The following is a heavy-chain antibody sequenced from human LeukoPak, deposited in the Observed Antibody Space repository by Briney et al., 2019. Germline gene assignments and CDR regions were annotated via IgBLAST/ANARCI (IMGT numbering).Heavy chain of an antibody. CDR3: ARDGRGSMVRGGNDY. D-gene: IGHD3-10*01. J-gene: IGHJ4*02. Sequence: SETLSLTCAVYGGSFSGYYWSWIRQPPGKGLEWIGEINHSGSTNYNPSLKSRVTISVDKSKNQFSLKLSSVTAADTAVYYCARDGRGSMVRGGNDYWGQGTLVTVSS. V-gene: IGHV4-34*01. CDR1: GGSFSGYY. CDR2: INHSGST.